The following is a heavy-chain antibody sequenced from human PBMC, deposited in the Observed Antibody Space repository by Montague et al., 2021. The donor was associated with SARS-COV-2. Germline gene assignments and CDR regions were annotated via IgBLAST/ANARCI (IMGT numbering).Heavy chain of an antibody. Sequence: TLSLTCTVSGGSISSGGYYWSWIRQHPGKGLEWIGYIYYSGSTSYNPSLKSRVTISVDTSKNQFSLKLSSVTAADTAVYYCASTYGGNWGYYYYYMDVWGKGTTVTVSS. D-gene: IGHD4-23*01. CDR3: ASTYGGNWGYYYYYMDV. CDR2: IYYSGST. CDR1: GGSISSGGYY. J-gene: IGHJ6*03. V-gene: IGHV4-31*03.